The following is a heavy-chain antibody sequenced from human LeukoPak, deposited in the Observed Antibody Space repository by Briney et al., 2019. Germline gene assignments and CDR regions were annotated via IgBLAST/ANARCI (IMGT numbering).Heavy chain of an antibody. Sequence: PGGSLRLSCAASGFTFSSYGMHWVRQAPGKGLEWVAFIQYDGSNEYYADSVKGRFTISRDNSKNTLYLQMNSLRAEDTAVYYCAKDTHEEYYYDSSGYYYPDYWGQGTLVTVSS. D-gene: IGHD3-22*01. CDR2: IQYDGSNE. V-gene: IGHV3-30*02. CDR3: AKDTHEEYYYDSSGYYYPDY. J-gene: IGHJ4*02. CDR1: GFTFSSYG.